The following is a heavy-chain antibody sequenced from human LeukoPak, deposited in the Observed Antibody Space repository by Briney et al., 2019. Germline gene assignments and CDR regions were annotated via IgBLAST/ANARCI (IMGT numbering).Heavy chain of an antibody. CDR1: GFTFSNYV. CDR3: AKNSLFRYYIDY. D-gene: IGHD4-23*01. V-gene: IGHV3-23*01. Sequence: GGSLRLSCAASGFTFSNYVMTWVRQAPGKGLEWVSVITGSGGNTYYADSVKGRFTISRDNSKSTLYLQMNSLRAEDTAVYYCAKNSLFRYYIDYWGQGTRVTVSS. CDR2: ITGSGGNT. J-gene: IGHJ4*01.